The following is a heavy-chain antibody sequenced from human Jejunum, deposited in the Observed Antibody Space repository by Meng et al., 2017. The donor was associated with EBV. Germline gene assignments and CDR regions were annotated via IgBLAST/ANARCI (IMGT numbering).Heavy chain of an antibody. V-gene: IGHV4-34*01. J-gene: IGHJ4*02. CDR2: INQSGST. Sequence: HVLPPQWGAGLLKPSETLSLTCAVSGESFSAHFWSWIRQPPGKGLEWIGDINQSGSTTYNPSLESRVTLSVDTSKNQFSLRLNSVTAADTAIYYCARVGNWDYGDYGAFDYWGQGALVTVSS. D-gene: IGHD4-17*01. CDR3: ARVGNWDYGDYGAFDY. CDR1: GESFSAHF.